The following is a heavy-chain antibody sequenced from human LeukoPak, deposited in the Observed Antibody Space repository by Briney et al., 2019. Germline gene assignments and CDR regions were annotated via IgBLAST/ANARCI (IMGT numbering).Heavy chain of an antibody. D-gene: IGHD6-19*01. Sequence: GGSLRLSCAASGFTFSDYYMSWVRQAPGKGLEWVSGISWNSGSIGYADSVKGRFTISRDNAKNSLYLQMNSLRAEDTALYYCAKDIGSGWYYFDYWGQGTLVTVSS. J-gene: IGHJ4*02. V-gene: IGHV3-9*01. CDR2: ISWNSGSI. CDR1: GFTFSDYY. CDR3: AKDIGSGWYYFDY.